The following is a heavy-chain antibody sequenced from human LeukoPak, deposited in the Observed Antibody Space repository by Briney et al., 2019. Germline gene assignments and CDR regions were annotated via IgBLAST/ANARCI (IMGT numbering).Heavy chain of an antibody. CDR2: ISGSGTNT. J-gene: IGHJ5*02. CDR1: GFTFSSYA. Sequence: PGGSLRLSCAASGFTFSSYAMSWVRQAPGKGLEGVSSISGSGTNTYYADSVKGRFTISRDNSRSLLFLQMSSLRVEDTAVYYCAKLRHYYGSGDYYRDPGGQGTRVTVP. D-gene: IGHD3-10*01. CDR3: AKLRHYYGSGDYYRDP. V-gene: IGHV3-23*01.